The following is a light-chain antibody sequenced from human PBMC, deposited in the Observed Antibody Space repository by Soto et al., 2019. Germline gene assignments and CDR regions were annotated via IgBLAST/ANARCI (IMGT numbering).Light chain of an antibody. Sequence: EIVLTQSPATLSLSPGERATLSCRASQSVSTYLAWYQQKPGQAPRLLIDDASNRATGIPARFSGSGSATVFTLTISSLEPEDFAVYYCQQRSSWITFGQGTRLEIK. CDR1: QSVSTY. V-gene: IGKV3-11*01. CDR2: DAS. J-gene: IGKJ5*01. CDR3: QQRSSWIT.